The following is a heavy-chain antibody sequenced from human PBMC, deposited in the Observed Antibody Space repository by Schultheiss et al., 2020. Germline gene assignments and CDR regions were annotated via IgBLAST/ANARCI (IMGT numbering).Heavy chain of an antibody. CDR1: GGSISSYY. J-gene: IGHJ6*02. V-gene: IGHV4-59*12. CDR3: ARGGYSSGWYVYYYYGMDV. D-gene: IGHD6-19*01. CDR2: IYYSGST. Sequence: SETLSLTCTVSGGSISSYYWSWIRQPPGKGLEWIGYIYYSGSTYYNPSLKSRVTISVDTSKNQFSLQLNSVTPEDTAVYYCARGGYSSGWYVYYYYGMDVWGQGTTVTVSS.